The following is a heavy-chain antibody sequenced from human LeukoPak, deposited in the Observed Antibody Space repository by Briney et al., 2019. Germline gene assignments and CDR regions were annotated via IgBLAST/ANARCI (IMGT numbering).Heavy chain of an antibody. CDR3: AKIPRAKGPSMERRLLGLTLSHFDY. CDR2: ISGSGGST. D-gene: IGHD1-1*01. Sequence: GGSLRLSCAASGFTFSSYAMSWVRQAPGKGLEWVSAISGSGGSTYYADSVKGRFTISRDNSKNTLYLQMNSLRAEDTAVYYCAKIPRAKGPSMERRLLGLTLSHFDYWGQGTLVTVSS. V-gene: IGHV3-23*01. CDR1: GFTFSSYA. J-gene: IGHJ4*02.